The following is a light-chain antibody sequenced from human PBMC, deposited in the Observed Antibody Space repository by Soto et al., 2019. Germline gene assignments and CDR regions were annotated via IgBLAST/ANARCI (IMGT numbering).Light chain of an antibody. CDR2: EVD. V-gene: IGLV2-8*01. Sequence: QSVLTQPPSASGSPGQSVTISCTGTSSDVGAFNRVSWYQQHPGRAPKLIISEVDKRASGVPDRFSGSKSGNTASLTVSGLQAEDEADYYCSSYGGRNNLLFGGGTKVTVL. CDR1: SSDVGAFNR. J-gene: IGLJ3*02. CDR3: SSYGGRNNLL.